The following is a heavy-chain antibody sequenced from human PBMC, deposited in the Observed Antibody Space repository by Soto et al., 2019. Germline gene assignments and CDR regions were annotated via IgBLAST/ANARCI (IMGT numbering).Heavy chain of an antibody. J-gene: IGHJ4*02. Sequence: QVQLVESGGGVVQPGRSLRLSCAASGYTFSRYAMQWVRQARGKGLEWVAVISYDGSNKYYADSVKGRFTISRDNSKDTLYLQMNSLRAEDTAVYYCARPDYGSGSYPDYWGQGTLVTVSS. V-gene: IGHV3-30-3*01. CDR2: ISYDGSNK. D-gene: IGHD3-10*01. CDR3: ARPDYGSGSYPDY. CDR1: GYTFSRYA.